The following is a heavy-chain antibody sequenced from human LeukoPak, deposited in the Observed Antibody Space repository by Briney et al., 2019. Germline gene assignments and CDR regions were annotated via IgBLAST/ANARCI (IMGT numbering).Heavy chain of an antibody. CDR2: INHSGST. CDR3: ASFYGDYEFDY. CDR1: GGSFSGYY. J-gene: IGHJ4*02. D-gene: IGHD4-17*01. Sequence: SETLSLTCAVYGGSFSGYYWSWIRQPPGKGLEWIGEINHSGSTNYNPSLKSPVTISVDTSKNQFSLKLSSVTAADTAVYYCASFYGDYEFDYWGQGTLVTVSS. V-gene: IGHV4-34*01.